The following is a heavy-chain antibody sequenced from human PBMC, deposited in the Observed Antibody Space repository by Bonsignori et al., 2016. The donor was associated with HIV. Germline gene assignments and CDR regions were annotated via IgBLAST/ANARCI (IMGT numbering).Heavy chain of an antibody. D-gene: IGHD3-22*01. V-gene: IGHV3-15*01. Sequence: GGSLRLSCAASGFTFSNAWMSWVRQAPGKGLEWVGRIKSKTDGGTTDYAAPVKGRFTISRDDSKNTLYLQMNSLKTEDTAVYYCTTGGHYYDTYYYYYMDVWGKGTTVTVSS. CDR1: GFTFSNAW. J-gene: IGHJ6*03. CDR3: TTGGHYYDTYYYYYMDV. CDR2: IKSKTDGGTT.